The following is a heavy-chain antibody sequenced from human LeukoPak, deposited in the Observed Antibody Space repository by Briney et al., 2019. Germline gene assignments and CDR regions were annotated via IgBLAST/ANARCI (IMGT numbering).Heavy chain of an antibody. CDR3: ARSHDYGHFDY. D-gene: IGHD4/OR15-4a*01. V-gene: IGHV4-30-2*01. Sequence: PSQTLSLTCAVYGGSISIGGYSWSWIRQPPGKGLEWIGYIYHSGSTYYNPSLKSRVTISVDRSKNQFSLKLSSVTAADTAVYYCARSHDYGHFDYWGQGTLVTVSS. J-gene: IGHJ4*02. CDR2: IYHSGST. CDR1: GGSISIGGYS.